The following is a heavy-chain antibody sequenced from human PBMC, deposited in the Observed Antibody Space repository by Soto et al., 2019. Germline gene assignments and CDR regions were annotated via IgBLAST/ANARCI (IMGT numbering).Heavy chain of an antibody. D-gene: IGHD1-26*01. V-gene: IGHV3-11*01. CDR2: ISGSGTTI. J-gene: IGHJ4*02. Sequence: QVQLVESGGGLVKPGGSLRLSCAASGFTFSDYYINWIRQAPGRGLEWISYISGSGTTIYYADSVKGRFTVFRDNAKNSVYLQMNSLRDEDTAVYYCARAVGAVCIDWGQGTLVTVSS. CDR1: GFTFSDYY. CDR3: ARAVGAVCID.